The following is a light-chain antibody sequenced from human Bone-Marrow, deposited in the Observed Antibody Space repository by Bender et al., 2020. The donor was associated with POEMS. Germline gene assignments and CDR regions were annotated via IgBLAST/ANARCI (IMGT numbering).Light chain of an antibody. J-gene: IGLJ1*01. V-gene: IGLV3-21*03. CDR2: DDS. CDR3: QVWDNDSDHHV. Sequence: SYVLTQPPSVSVAPGKTARITCGGNNIGSKTLHWYQQKPGQAPVVVVYDDSDRPSGIPERFSGSNSGNTATLTITRVEAGDEADYYCQVWDNDSDHHVFGTGTKVTVL. CDR1: NIGSKT.